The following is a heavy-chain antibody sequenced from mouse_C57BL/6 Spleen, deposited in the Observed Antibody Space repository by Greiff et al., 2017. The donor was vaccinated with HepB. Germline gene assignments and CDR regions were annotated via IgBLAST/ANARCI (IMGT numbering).Heavy chain of an antibody. J-gene: IGHJ2*01. CDR2: IHPNSGST. CDR1: GYTFTSYW. Sequence: QVQLQQPGAELVKPGASVKLSCKASGYTFTSYWMHWVKQRPGQGLEWIGMIHPNSGSTNYNEKFKSKATLTVDKSSSTAYMQLSSLTSEDSAVYYCARSHYGSSSLFDYWGQGTTLTVSS. CDR3: ARSHYGSSSLFDY. V-gene: IGHV1-64*01. D-gene: IGHD1-1*01.